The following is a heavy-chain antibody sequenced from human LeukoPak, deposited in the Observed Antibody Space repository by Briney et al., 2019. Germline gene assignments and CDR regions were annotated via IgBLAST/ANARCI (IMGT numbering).Heavy chain of an antibody. J-gene: IGHJ4*02. CDR1: GFTFSSYA. Sequence: GGSLRLSWAASGFTFSSYAMSWVRQAPGKGLEWVSAISGSGGSTYYADSVKGRFTISRDNSKNTLYLQMNSLRAEDTAVYYCAKVWMVGGYGPDADYWGQGTLVTVSS. D-gene: IGHD5-12*01. CDR2: ISGSGGST. CDR3: AKVWMVGGYGPDADY. V-gene: IGHV3-23*01.